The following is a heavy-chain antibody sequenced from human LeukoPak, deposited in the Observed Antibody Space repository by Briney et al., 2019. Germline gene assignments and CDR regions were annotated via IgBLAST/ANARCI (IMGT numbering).Heavy chain of an antibody. J-gene: IGHJ4*02. CDR1: GGSFSGYY. CDR2: INHSGST. V-gene: IGHV4-34*01. CDR3: ARRVPAVDY. Sequence: SETLSLTCAVYGGSFSGYYWSWIRQPPGKGLEWIGEINHSGSTNYNPSLKSRVTISVDTSKNQFSLKLSSVTAADTAVYYCARRVPAVDYWGQGTLVTVSS. D-gene: IGHD2-2*01.